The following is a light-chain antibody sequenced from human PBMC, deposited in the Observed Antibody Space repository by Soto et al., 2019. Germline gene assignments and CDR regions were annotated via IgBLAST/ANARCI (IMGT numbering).Light chain of an antibody. V-gene: IGLV6-57*01. CDR2: DDD. Sequence: NFMLTQPHSVSESPGKTVTISCTRSSGSIASKYVQWYQQRPGSSPTTVIYDDDQRPSGVPDRFSGSIDSSSNSASLTISGLKTEDEADYYCQSYDSSIWVFGGGTKLTVL. CDR3: QSYDSSIWV. CDR1: SGSIASKY. J-gene: IGLJ3*02.